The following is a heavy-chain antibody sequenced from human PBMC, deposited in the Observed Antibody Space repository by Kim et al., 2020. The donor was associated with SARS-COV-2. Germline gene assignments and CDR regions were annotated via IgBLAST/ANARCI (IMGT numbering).Heavy chain of an antibody. D-gene: IGHD3-16*01. Sequence: GGSLRLSCAASRFTFSRYWMSWVRQAPGKGLEWLANIKQDGSETYYVDSVKGRFTISRDNAKNSLYLQMNSLRAEDTAVYYCASQGGDGGGGNFDYWGQGTLVTVSS. CDR1: RFTFSRYW. V-gene: IGHV3-7*01. CDR3: ASQGGDGGGGNFDY. J-gene: IGHJ4*02. CDR2: IKQDGSET.